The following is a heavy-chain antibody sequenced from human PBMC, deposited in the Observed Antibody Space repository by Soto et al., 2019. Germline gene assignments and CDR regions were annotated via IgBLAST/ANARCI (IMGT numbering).Heavy chain of an antibody. CDR2: ITGTGGNT. V-gene: IGHV3-23*01. J-gene: IGHJ6*02. CDR1: GFTLSTYG. CDR3: ARIRGYWYGLDV. Sequence: GGSLRLSCAGSGFTLSTYGMTWVRQAPGRGLEWVSAITGTGGNTYYVDSVKGRFTSSRDNSKNMLYLQMNSVRVEDTAVYYCARIRGYWYGLDVWGQGTTVPVSS.